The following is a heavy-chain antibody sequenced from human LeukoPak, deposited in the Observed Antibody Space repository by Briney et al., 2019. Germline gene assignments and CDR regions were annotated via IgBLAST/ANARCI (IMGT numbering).Heavy chain of an antibody. CDR1: GGSISSSSYY. Sequence: PSETLSLTCTVSGGSISSSSYYWGWIRQPPGKGLEWIGSIYYSGSTYYNPSLKSRVTISVDTSKNQFSPKLSSVTAADTAVYYCASPPLYYDSSGYYYYWGQGTLVTVSS. V-gene: IGHV4-39*01. CDR3: ASPPLYYDSSGYYYY. D-gene: IGHD3-22*01. CDR2: IYYSGST. J-gene: IGHJ4*02.